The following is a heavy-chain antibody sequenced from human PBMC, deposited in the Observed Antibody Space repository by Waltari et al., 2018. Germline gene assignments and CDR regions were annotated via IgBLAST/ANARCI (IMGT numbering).Heavy chain of an antibody. CDR2: MKQDGSGK. CDR3: AREAVAGIPEFDP. V-gene: IGHV3-7*03. D-gene: IGHD6-19*01. CDR1: AFTFSNYW. Sequence: EVQLVESGGGLVQPGGSLRLSCAASAFTFSNYWMSWVRQAPGKGLEWVANMKQDGSGKYYVDSVKGRFTISRDNAKNSLYLQMNSLRVEDTAVYYCAREAVAGIPEFDPWGQGTLVTVSS. J-gene: IGHJ5*02.